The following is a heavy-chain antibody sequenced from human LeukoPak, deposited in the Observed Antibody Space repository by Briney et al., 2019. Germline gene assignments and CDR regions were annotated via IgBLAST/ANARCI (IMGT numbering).Heavy chain of an antibody. CDR3: ARGVNSGYFDY. CDR1: GDSISGFY. CDR2: IYYSGST. Sequence: SETLSLTCTVSGDSISGFYWSWIRQPPGKGLEWIGYIYYSGSTNYNPSLKSRVTISVDTSKNQFSLKLTSVTAADTAVYYCARGVNSGYFDYCGQGTLVTVSS. V-gene: IGHV4-59*01. J-gene: IGHJ4*02. D-gene: IGHD1-26*01.